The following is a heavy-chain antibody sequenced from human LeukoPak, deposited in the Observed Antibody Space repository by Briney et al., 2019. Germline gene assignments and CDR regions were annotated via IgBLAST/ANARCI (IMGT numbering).Heavy chain of an antibody. J-gene: IGHJ6*03. CDR2: INTDTGNP. V-gene: IGHV7-4-1*02. CDR1: GYIFINYA. CDR3: ARGRRYCDSTSCPCFYYMDV. D-gene: IGHD2-2*01. Sequence: ASVKVSCKASGYIFINYAMIWVRQAPGQGLEWMGWINTDTGNPTYAHGFTGRFVFSFDTSVTTAYLQISNLKAEDTAVYYCARGRRYCDSTSCPCFYYMDVWGTGSTVTVSS.